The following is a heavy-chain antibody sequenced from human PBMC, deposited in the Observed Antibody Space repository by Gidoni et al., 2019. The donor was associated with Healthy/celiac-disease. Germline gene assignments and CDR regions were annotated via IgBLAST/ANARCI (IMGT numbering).Heavy chain of an antibody. CDR2: ISGSGGST. V-gene: IGHV3-23*04. J-gene: IGHJ5*02. CDR3: AKDPLYSSSSGWWFDP. Sequence: EVQLVESGGGLVQPGGSLRLSCAASGFTFSSYAMSWVRQAPGKGLEWVSAISGSGGSTYYADSVKGRFTISRDNSKNTLYLQMNSLRAEDTAVYYCAKDPLYSSSSGWWFDPWGQGTLVTVSS. D-gene: IGHD6-6*01. CDR1: GFTFSSYA.